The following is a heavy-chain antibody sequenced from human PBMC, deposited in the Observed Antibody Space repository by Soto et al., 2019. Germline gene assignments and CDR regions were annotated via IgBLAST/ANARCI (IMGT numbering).Heavy chain of an antibody. CDR2: ITGSGGST. D-gene: IGHD2-21*02. CDR3: AKVMGAYVTQYYFDY. V-gene: IGHV3-23*01. CDR1: GFTFSRHA. Sequence: EVQLLESGGALVQPGGSLRLSCAASGFTFSRHAMSWVRQAPGKGLEWVSAITGSGGSTYYEDSVKGRFTISRDNSKNTRYLQMNSLIAEDTAVYYCAKVMGAYVTQYYFDYWGQGTLVTVSS. J-gene: IGHJ4*02.